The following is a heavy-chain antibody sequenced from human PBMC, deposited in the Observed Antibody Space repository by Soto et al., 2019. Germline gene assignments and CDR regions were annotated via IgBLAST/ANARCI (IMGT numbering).Heavy chain of an antibody. CDR1: GDSVSSNSAA. V-gene: IGHV6-1*01. Sequence: SQTLSLTCAISGDSVSSNSAAWNWIRQSPSRGLEWLGRTYYRSKWYNDYAVSVKSRITINPDTSKNQFSLQLNSVTPEDTAVYYCARDFSLARNYAAHYGMDVWGQGTTVTVSS. CDR2: TYYRSKWYN. D-gene: IGHD3-16*01. CDR3: ARDFSLARNYAAHYGMDV. J-gene: IGHJ6*02.